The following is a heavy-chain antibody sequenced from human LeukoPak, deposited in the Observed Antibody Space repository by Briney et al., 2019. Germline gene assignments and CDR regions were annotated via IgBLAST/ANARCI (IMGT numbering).Heavy chain of an antibody. V-gene: IGHV1-18*04. CDR3: ARGGVRDYDFWSGYLDYFDY. CDR1: GYTFTGYY. Sequence: GASVKVSCKASGYTFTGYYMHWVRQAPGQGLEWMGWISAYNGNTNYAQKLQGRVTMTTDTSTSTAYMELRSLRSEDTAVYYCARGGVRDYDFWSGYLDYFDYWGQGTLVTVSS. CDR2: ISAYNGNT. D-gene: IGHD3-3*01. J-gene: IGHJ4*02.